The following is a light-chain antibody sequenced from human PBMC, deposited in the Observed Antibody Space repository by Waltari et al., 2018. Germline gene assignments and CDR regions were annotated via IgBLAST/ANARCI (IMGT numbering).Light chain of an antibody. CDR1: QIVGTN. J-gene: IGKJ4*01. CDR3: QQRYKWPHS. Sequence: EIVLTQSPATLSLSAGTSATLPCRASQIVGTNLAWYQKRPGQAPRLLIYDAFDRAAGVPARFSGSSSGVEFTLTISSLEPEDSGVYFCQQRYKWPHSFGGGTKVEI. V-gene: IGKV3-11*01. CDR2: DAF.